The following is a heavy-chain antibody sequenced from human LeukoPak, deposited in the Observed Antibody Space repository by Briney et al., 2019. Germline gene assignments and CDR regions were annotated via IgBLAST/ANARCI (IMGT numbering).Heavy chain of an antibody. J-gene: IGHJ4*02. CDR3: TTVSDFWSGIDY. V-gene: IGHV3-15*01. CDR1: GGSISSSNW. D-gene: IGHD3-3*01. Sequence: GTLSLTCAVSGGSISSSNWWSWVRQPPGKGLEWVGRIKSKTDGGTTDYAAPVKGRFTISRDDSKNTLYLQMNSLKTEDTAVYYCTTVSDFWSGIDYWGQGTLVTVSS. CDR2: IKSKTDGGTT.